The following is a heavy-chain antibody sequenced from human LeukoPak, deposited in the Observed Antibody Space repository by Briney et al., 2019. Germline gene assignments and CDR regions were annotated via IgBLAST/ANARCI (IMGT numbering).Heavy chain of an antibody. CDR2: ISSTSNTI. Sequence: GGSLRLSCAASGFTLSSYGMNWVRQAPGKGLEWVSYISSTSNTIYYADSVKGRFTISRDNAKNSLYLQMDSLRAEGTAVYYCARNQEIDYYDSSGFYWGVEYWGQGTLVTVSS. CDR3: ARNQEIDYYDSSGFYWGVEY. CDR1: GFTLSSYG. D-gene: IGHD3-22*01. V-gene: IGHV3-48*01. J-gene: IGHJ4*02.